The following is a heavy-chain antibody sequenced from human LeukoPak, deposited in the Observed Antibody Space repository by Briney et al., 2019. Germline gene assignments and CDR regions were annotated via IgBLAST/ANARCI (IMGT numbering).Heavy chain of an antibody. J-gene: IGHJ4*02. D-gene: IGHD4-17*01. Sequence: SETLSLTCTVSGGSISSGDYYWSWIRQPPGKGLEWIGYIYYSGSTNYNPSLKSRVTISVDTSKNQFSLKLSSVTAADTAVYYCAREFYGDYVDYWGQGTLVTVSS. V-gene: IGHV4-61*08. CDR1: GGSISSGDYY. CDR2: IYYSGST. CDR3: AREFYGDYVDY.